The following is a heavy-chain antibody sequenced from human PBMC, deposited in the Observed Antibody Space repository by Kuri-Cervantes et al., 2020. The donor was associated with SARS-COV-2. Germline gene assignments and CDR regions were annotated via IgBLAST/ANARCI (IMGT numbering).Heavy chain of an antibody. V-gene: IGHV4-38-2*01. J-gene: IGHJ4*02. D-gene: IGHD3-16*01. Sequence: SETLSLTCAVSGYSISSGYYWGWIRQPPGKGLEWIGSIYHSGSTYYNPSLKSRVTISVDTSKNQFSLKPSSVTAADTAVYYCAGFLKGIVGGKKYYFDYWGQGTLVTVSS. CDR2: IYHSGST. CDR3: AGFLKGIVGGKKYYFDY. CDR1: GYSISSGYY.